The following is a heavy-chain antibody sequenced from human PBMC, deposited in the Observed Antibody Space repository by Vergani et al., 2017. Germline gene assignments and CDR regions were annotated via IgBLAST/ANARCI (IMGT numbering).Heavy chain of an antibody. V-gene: IGHV1-18*04. CDR3: ARGPQRVYCSSTSCYIPQDNWFDP. CDR1: GYTFTGYY. Sequence: QVQLVQSGAEVKKPGASVKVSCKASGYTFTGYYMHWVRQAPGQGLEWMGWISAYNGNTNYAQKLQGRVTMTTDTSTSTAYMELRSLRSDDTAVYYCARGPQRVYCSSTSCYIPQDNWFDPWGQGTLVTVSS. D-gene: IGHD2-2*02. J-gene: IGHJ5*02. CDR2: ISAYNGNT.